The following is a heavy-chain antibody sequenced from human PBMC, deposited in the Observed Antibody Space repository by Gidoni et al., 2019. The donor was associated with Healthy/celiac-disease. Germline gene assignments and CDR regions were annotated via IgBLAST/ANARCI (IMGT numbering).Heavy chain of an antibody. CDR1: GFPFRSYG. V-gene: IGHV3-30*18. CDR2: ISYDGSNK. CDR3: AKDRTYYDFWSGYYKGWDYFDY. Sequence: QVQLVESGGGVVQPGRSLRLSCAASGFPFRSYGMHWVRQAPGKGLEWVAVISYDGSNKYYADSVKGRFTISRDNSKNTLYLQMNSLRAEDTAVYYCAKDRTYYDFWSGYYKGWDYFDYWGQGTLVTVSS. D-gene: IGHD3-3*01. J-gene: IGHJ4*02.